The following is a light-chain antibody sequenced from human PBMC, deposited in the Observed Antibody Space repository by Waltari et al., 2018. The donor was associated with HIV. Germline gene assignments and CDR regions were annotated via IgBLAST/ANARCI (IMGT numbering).Light chain of an antibody. CDR1: ELGDKY. CDR2: QYT. CDR3: QAWDSKTAYV. V-gene: IGLV3-1*01. Sequence: SYELTQPPSVSVSPGQTATITCSGDELGDKYACWYKQKPGPSPILVIYQYTKRPSGIPERFSGSISGNTATLTISGTQAMDEADYYCQAWDSKTAYVFGTGTKVTVL. J-gene: IGLJ1*01.